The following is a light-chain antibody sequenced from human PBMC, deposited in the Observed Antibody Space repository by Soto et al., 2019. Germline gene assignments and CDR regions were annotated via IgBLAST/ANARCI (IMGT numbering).Light chain of an antibody. Sequence: EIVLTQSPGTLSLSPGERATLSCRASQSVSSSYLAWYQQKPGQAPRLLFYGASSRATAIPDRFSGSGSGTDFTLTISSLEPEDFAVYYCQQYGSSPPITFGGGTKVEIK. CDR1: QSVSSSY. J-gene: IGKJ4*01. CDR3: QQYGSSPPIT. V-gene: IGKV3-20*01. CDR2: GAS.